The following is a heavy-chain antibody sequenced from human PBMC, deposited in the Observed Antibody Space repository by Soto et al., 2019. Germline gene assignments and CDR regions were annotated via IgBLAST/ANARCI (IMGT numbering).Heavy chain of an antibody. Sequence: SETLSLTCTVSGGSISSYYWSWIRQPPGKGLEWIGHIYYSGSTNYNPSLKSRVTISVDRSKNQFSLKLSSLTAADTAVYYCARDKITGLFDYWGQGTLVTVSS. CDR3: ARDKITGLFDY. CDR2: IYYSGST. V-gene: IGHV4-59*12. D-gene: IGHD2-8*02. J-gene: IGHJ4*02. CDR1: GGSISSYY.